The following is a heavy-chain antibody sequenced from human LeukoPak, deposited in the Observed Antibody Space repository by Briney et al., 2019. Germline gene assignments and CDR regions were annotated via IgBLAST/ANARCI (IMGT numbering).Heavy chain of an antibody. D-gene: IGHD3-10*01. V-gene: IGHV3-15*01. CDR1: GFTFSNAG. J-gene: IGHJ6*03. Sequence: PGGSLRLSCTASGFTFSNAGMNWVRQPPGKGLEWVGRIKTKSEGGTTDYAAPAKGRFTISRDDSKNALFLQMDSLKSDDTAMYYCTTEFKELGSFFYFYYMDVWGTGTTVTISS. CDR3: TTEFKELGSFFYFYYMDV. CDR2: IKTKSEGGTT.